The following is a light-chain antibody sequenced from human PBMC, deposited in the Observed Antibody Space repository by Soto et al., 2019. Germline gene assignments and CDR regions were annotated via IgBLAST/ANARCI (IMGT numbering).Light chain of an antibody. CDR1: QNVFNN. CDR2: GAS. Sequence: EIVVTQSPVTLSVSPEETATLSCRVSQNVFNNLAWYQVKPGQAPRLLIYGASTRATGIPVRFSGSGSGTDFTLTIHSLQSEDFAVYYCQQYNQWLTFGGGTKVEIK. CDR3: QQYNQWLT. J-gene: IGKJ4*01. V-gene: IGKV3-15*01.